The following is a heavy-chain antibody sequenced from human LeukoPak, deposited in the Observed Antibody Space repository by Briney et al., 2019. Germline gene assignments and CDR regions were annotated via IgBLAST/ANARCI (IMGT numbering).Heavy chain of an antibody. D-gene: IGHD6-13*01. CDR2: IYYSGST. CDR3: ARGAIAAAGNWFDP. V-gene: IGHV4-31*03. CDR1: GGSISSGGYY. Sequence: PSQTLSPTCTVSGGSISSGGYYWSWIRQHPGKGLEWIGYIYYSGSTYYNPSLKSRVTISVDTSTNQFSLKLSSVTAADTAVYYCARGAIAAAGNWFDPGGQGTLVTVSS. J-gene: IGHJ5*02.